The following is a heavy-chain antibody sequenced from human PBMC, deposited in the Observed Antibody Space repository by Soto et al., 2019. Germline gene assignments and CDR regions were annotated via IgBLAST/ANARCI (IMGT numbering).Heavy chain of an antibody. Sequence: QVQLQESGPGLVKPSQTLSLTCTVSGGSISSGDYYWIWIRQHPGKGLEWIGYIYYSGSTYYNPSLKSRVTISVDTSKNQFSLKLSSVTAADTAVYYCARLWSGSRQGFDPWGQGTLVTVSS. CDR3: ARLWSGSRQGFDP. V-gene: IGHV4-31*03. CDR1: GGSISSGDYY. CDR2: IYYSGST. J-gene: IGHJ5*02. D-gene: IGHD3-3*01.